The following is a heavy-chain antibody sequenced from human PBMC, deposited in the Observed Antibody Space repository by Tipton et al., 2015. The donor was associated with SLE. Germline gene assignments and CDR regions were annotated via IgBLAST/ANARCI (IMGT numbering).Heavy chain of an antibody. D-gene: IGHD4-17*01. CDR3: ASSYGDFSWFDP. V-gene: IGHV4-39*06. Sequence: SLTCSVSGGSISSSSYYWGWIRQPPGKGLEWIGSIYYSGSTNSNPSLKSRVTISVDTSKNQFALKLSSVTAADTAVYYCASSYGDFSWFDPWGQGTLVTVSS. J-gene: IGHJ5*02. CDR2: IYYSGST. CDR1: GGSISSSSYY.